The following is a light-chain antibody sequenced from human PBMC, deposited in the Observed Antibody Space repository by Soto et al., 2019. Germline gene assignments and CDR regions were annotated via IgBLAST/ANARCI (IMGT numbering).Light chain of an antibody. J-gene: IGKJ1*01. CDR2: WAS. CDR3: QQYYSTPPL. Sequence: DIVMTQSPDSLAVSLGERATINCKSSQSVLYSSNNKNYLAWYQQKPGQPPKLLIYWASTRESGVPDRFSGSGSGTDFPLTISSLQAEDVAVYYCQQYYSTPPLFGQGTKVEIK. V-gene: IGKV4-1*01. CDR1: QSVLYSSNNKNY.